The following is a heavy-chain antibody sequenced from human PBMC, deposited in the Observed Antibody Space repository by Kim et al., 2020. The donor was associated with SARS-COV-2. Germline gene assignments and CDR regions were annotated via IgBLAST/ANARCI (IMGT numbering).Heavy chain of an antibody. V-gene: IGHV4-34*01. CDR3: ARGELAYFDWLLSVFFDY. CDR2: INHSGST. Sequence: SETLSLPSSPYAGSFSGYYWSCIRQPPGKGLEWIGEINHSGSTNYNPSLKSRVTISVDTSKNQCSLKLSSVTAADTAVYYCARGELAYFDWLLSVFFDY. CDR1: AGSFSGYY. D-gene: IGHD3-9*01. J-gene: IGHJ4*01.